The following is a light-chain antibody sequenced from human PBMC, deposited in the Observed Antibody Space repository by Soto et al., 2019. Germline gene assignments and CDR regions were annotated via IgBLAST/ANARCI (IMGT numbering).Light chain of an antibody. V-gene: IGKV3-20*01. CDR2: GAS. Sequence: EIVLTQSPGTLSLSPGERVTLSCRASQSVSNNYLAWYQQKPGQAPRLLIYGASNRATGIPDRFSGSGSGTDFTLTISRLEPEDFAVYYCQQYGSSLPWTFGQGTKVDIK. CDR1: QSVSNNY. J-gene: IGKJ1*01. CDR3: QQYGSSLPWT.